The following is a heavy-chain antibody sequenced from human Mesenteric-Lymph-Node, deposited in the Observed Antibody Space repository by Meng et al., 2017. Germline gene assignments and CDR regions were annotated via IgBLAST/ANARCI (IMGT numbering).Heavy chain of an antibody. CDR2: ISAYNGNT. CDR1: GYTFTSYG. V-gene: IGHV1-18*01. CDR3: ARETSTTAYYYGSGSYYFDY. D-gene: IGHD3-10*01. Sequence: ASVKVSCKASGYTFTSYGISWVRQAPGQGLEWMGWISAYNGNTNYAQKLQGRVTMTTDTSTSTAYMELRSLRSDDTAVYYCARETSTTAYYYGSGSYYFDYWGQGTLVTVSS. J-gene: IGHJ4*02.